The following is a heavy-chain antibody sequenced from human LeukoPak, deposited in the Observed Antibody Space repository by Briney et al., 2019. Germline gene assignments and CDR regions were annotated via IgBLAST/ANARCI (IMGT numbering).Heavy chain of an antibody. Sequence: KPSETLSLTCTVSGGSISSYYWSWIRQPPGKGLEWIGYIYYSGSTNYNPSLKSRVTISVDTSKNQFSPKLSSVTAADTAVYYCARDLSFVRGVPLAFDIWGQGTMVTVSS. CDR3: ARDLSFVRGVPLAFDI. CDR1: GGSISSYY. CDR2: IYYSGST. D-gene: IGHD3-10*02. V-gene: IGHV4-59*01. J-gene: IGHJ3*02.